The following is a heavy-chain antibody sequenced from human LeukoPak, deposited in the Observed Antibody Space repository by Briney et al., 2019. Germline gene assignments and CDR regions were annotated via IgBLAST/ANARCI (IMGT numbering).Heavy chain of an antibody. D-gene: IGHD2-2*01. Sequence: SETLSLTCTVSGGSISSSSYYWGWIRQPPGKGLEWIGSIYYSGSTYYNPSLKSRVTISVDTSKNQFSLKLSSVTAADTAVYYCARQQGYCSSTSCYPLNGWGQGTLVTVSS. CDR3: ARQQGYCSSTSCYPLNG. V-gene: IGHV4-39*01. J-gene: IGHJ4*02. CDR2: IYYSGST. CDR1: GGSISSSSYY.